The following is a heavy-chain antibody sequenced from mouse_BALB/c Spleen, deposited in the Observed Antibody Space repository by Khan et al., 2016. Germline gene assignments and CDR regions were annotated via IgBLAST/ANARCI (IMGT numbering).Heavy chain of an antibody. V-gene: IGHV1-7*01. CDR3: ATSYYYGSSYYAMDY. Sequence: VQLQESGAELAKPGASVKMSCKASGYTFTSYWMHWVKQRPGQGLEWIGYINPSTGSTEYNQKFKDKATLTADKSSSTAYMQLSSLTSEDSAVYYCATSYYYGSSYYAMDYWGQGTSVTVSS. CDR2: INPSTGST. J-gene: IGHJ4*01. CDR1: GYTFTSYW. D-gene: IGHD1-1*01.